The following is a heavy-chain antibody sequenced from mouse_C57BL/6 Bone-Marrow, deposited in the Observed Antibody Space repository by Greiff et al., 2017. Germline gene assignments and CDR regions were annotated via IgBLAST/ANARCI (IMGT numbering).Heavy chain of an antibody. J-gene: IGHJ4*01. D-gene: IGHD5-1-1*01. CDR1: GFSLTSYG. CDR2: IWGGGST. Sequence: VKLMESGPGLVAPSQSLSITCTVSGFSLTSYGVDWVRQPPGKGLEWLGVIWGGGSTNYNSALMSRLSISKDNSKSQVFLKMNSLQTDDTAMYYSTKRDTPYYYAMDYWGQGTSVTVSS. CDR3: TKRDTPYYYAMDY. V-gene: IGHV2-9*01.